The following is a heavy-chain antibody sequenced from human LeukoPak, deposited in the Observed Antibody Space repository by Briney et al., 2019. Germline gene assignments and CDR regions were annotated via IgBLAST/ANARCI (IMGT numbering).Heavy chain of an antibody. CDR3: ERIINSTWYNAFDC. D-gene: IGHD1-14*01. Sequence: ASVKVSCKASGYTFTDHYLHWLRQAPGQGLEYLGWINPNGGGTNFPQKFQGRVTLTIDTSVNTGYMEITKLTSDETADYYCERIINSTWYNAFDCWGQGTLVAVSS. CDR2: INPNGGGT. CDR1: GYTFTDHY. J-gene: IGHJ4*02. V-gene: IGHV1-2*02.